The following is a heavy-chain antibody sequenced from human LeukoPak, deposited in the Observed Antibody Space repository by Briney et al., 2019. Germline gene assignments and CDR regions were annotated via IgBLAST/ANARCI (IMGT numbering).Heavy chain of an antibody. J-gene: IGHJ4*02. D-gene: IGHD3-10*01. CDR3: ARTIRGY. Sequence: GGSLRLSCAVSGFTFSNYWMSWVRQAPGKGLEWVANIKEDGSEKRYVDSVKGRFTISRDNAKNSLYLQMNSLRVEDTAVYYCARTIRGYWGQGTLVTVSS. V-gene: IGHV3-7*03. CDR2: IKEDGSEK. CDR1: GFTFSNYW.